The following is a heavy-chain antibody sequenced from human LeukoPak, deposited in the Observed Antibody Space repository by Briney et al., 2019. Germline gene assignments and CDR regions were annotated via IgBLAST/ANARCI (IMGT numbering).Heavy chain of an antibody. D-gene: IGHD2-8*01. J-gene: IGHJ4*02. CDR1: GYTFTSYA. Sequence: ASVKVSCKASGYTFTSYAMQWVRQAPGQRLEWLGWINAGNGNTKYSQKFQGRVTIARDTSASTAYMELSSLRSEDTAVYYCARGYCTNGTCSWELDYWSQGTLVTVSS. CDR2: INAGNGNT. V-gene: IGHV1-3*01. CDR3: ARGYCTNGTCSWELDY.